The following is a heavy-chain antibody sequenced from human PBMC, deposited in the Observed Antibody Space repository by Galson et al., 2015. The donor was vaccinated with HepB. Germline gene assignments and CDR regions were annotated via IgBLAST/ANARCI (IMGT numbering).Heavy chain of an antibody. CDR3: ARDHPASRDGYNYFDY. J-gene: IGHJ4*02. Sequence: SVKVSCKASGYTFTSFGISWVRQAPGQGPEWMGWISGYNGDTNYAQKLQGRVTMTTDTSTSTAYMELRSLRSDDTAVYYCARDHPASRDGYNYFDYWGQGTLVTVSS. D-gene: IGHD5-24*01. V-gene: IGHV1-18*04. CDR1: GYTFTSFG. CDR2: ISGYNGDT.